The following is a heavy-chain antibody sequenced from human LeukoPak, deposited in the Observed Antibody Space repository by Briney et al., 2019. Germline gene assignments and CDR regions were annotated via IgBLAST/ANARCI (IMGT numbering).Heavy chain of an antibody. CDR3: ARAGASGWYLYYYMDV. CDR1: GCTFTGYY. Sequence: GASVKVSCKASGCTFTGYYMHWVRQAPGQGLEWMGGIIPIFGTANYAQKFQGRVTITADESTSTAYMELSSLRSEDTAVYYCARAGASGWYLYYYMDVWGKGTTVTISS. J-gene: IGHJ6*03. D-gene: IGHD6-19*01. V-gene: IGHV1-69*13. CDR2: IIPIFGTA.